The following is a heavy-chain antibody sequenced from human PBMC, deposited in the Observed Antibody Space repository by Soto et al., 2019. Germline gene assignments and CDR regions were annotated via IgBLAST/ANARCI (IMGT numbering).Heavy chain of an antibody. D-gene: IGHD4-17*01. V-gene: IGHV4-31*03. CDR3: ARFLSVNTTYFDY. J-gene: IGHJ4*02. Sequence: QVQLQESGPGLVKPSQTLSLTCTVSGGSISSGGYYWSWIRQHPGKGLEWIGYIYYSGSTYYNPSLKSRVTSSVATSKDQVSLKLSSVTAADTAVYYCARFLSVNTTYFDYWGQGTLVTVSS. CDR1: GGSISSGGYY. CDR2: IYYSGST.